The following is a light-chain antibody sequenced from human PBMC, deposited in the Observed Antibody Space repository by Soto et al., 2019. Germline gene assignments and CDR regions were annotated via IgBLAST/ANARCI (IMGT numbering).Light chain of an antibody. CDR1: STDVGAYNF. CDR3: GSHAGNSNLV. Sequence: QSALTQPPSASGSPGQSVTISCTGTSTDVGAYNFVSWYQQQPGKAPKLVIYEVTKRPSGVPDRFSGSKSANTASLTVSGLQAEDEADYYCGSHAGNSNLVFGGGTKLTVL. V-gene: IGLV2-8*01. CDR2: EVT. J-gene: IGLJ3*02.